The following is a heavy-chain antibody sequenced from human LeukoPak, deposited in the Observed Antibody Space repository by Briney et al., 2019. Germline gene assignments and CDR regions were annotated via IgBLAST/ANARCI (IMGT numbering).Heavy chain of an antibody. Sequence: QPGGPLRLSCAASGFTFSSYEMNWVRPAPGKAVEWVSYISSSSTIYYADSVKCRFTIPRDIAKNSLYLQMNRLRAEHTGVLLCARDGPSYYDFWSGYLGAFDIWGQGTMVTVSS. CDR3: ARDGPSYYDFWSGYLGAFDI. J-gene: IGHJ3*02. D-gene: IGHD3-3*01. CDR2: ISSSSTI. V-gene: IGHV3-48*03. CDR1: GFTFSSYE.